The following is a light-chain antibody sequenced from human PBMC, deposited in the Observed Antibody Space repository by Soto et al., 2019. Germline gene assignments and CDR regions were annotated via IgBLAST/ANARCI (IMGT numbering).Light chain of an antibody. CDR1: TSNIGSYIL. Sequence: SALTQPASVSGSPGQSITISCPGTTSNIGSYILVSWYQQHPGKAPKLLIYEASTRPSGVSNRFSGSKSGNTASLTISVLQGEDEADYYCCSYAGSSTYVLGGGTKFTVL. CDR3: CSYAGSSTYV. V-gene: IGLV2-23*01. J-gene: IGLJ2*01. CDR2: EAS.